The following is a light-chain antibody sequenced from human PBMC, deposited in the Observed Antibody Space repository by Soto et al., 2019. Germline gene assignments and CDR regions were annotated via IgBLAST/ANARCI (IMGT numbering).Light chain of an antibody. V-gene: IGKV3-20*01. CDR3: QQYGDSTGWT. CDR1: QSVSSIY. CDR2: GAS. J-gene: IGKJ1*01. Sequence: EIVLTQSPGTLSWSPGERATLSCRASQSVSSIYLGWYQQKPGQAPRLLIYGASSRATGIPDRFSGSGSGTDFTLTISRLEPEDFAVYYCQQYGDSTGWTFGQGTKVEIK.